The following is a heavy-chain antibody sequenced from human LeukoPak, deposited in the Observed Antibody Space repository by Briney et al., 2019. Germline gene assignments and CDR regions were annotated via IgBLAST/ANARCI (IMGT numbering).Heavy chain of an antibody. Sequence: GGSLRLFCAASGFXFSSYSMHWARQAPGTGLEYGSAISSDGDSTYYAQSVKGRFTISRDSSKNTLYLQMGSLRAEDMAVYYCAKSSSITNYYYGMDVWGQGTTVTVSS. V-gene: IGHV3-64*01. J-gene: IGHJ6*02. CDR2: ISSDGDST. D-gene: IGHD2-2*01. CDR1: GFXFSSYS. CDR3: AKSSSITNYYYGMDV.